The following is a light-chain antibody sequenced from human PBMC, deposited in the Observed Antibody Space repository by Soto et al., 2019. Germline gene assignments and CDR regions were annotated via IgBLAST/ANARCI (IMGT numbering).Light chain of an antibody. CDR3: QQYNRWPLT. V-gene: IGKV3-15*01. J-gene: IGKJ4*01. CDR1: QSARSS. Sequence: EVVMTQSPATLSVSPGERATLSCRASQSARSSLGWYQQKPGQPPSLLIYDVSIRATGIPARFNGSGSGTEFTLTINRLEPEDFAVYYCQQYNRWPLTFGGGTKVDI. CDR2: DVS.